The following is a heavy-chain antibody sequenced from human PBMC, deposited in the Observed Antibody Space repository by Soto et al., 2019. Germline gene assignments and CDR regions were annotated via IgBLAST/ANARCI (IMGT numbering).Heavy chain of an antibody. Sequence: PGESLKISCKGSGYSFTSYWIGWVRQMPGKGLEWMGIIYPGDSDTRYSPSFQGQVTISADKSISTAYLQWSSLKASDTAMYYCAVHCSGGSCYSGNWFDPWGQGTLVTVSS. CDR3: AVHCSGGSCYSGNWFDP. D-gene: IGHD2-15*01. V-gene: IGHV5-51*01. CDR2: IYPGDSDT. CDR1: GYSFTSYW. J-gene: IGHJ5*02.